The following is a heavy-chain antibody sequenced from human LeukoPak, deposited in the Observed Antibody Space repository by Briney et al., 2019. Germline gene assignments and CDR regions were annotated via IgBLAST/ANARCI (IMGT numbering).Heavy chain of an antibody. J-gene: IGHJ4*02. CDR3: AKAYTNGYNYFDY. D-gene: IGHD2-8*01. Sequence: QPGGSLRLSCAASGFNFSSYGMHWVRQAPGKGLEWVAVISYDGSIKYYADSVKGRFTISRDNSKNTLYLQMDSLRAEDTAVYYCAKAYTNGYNYFDYWGQGTLVTVSS. CDR2: ISYDGSIK. V-gene: IGHV3-30*18. CDR1: GFNFSSYG.